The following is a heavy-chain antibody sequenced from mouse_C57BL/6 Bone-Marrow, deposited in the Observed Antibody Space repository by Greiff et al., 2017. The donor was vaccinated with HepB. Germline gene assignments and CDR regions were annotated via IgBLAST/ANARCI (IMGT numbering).Heavy chain of an antibody. J-gene: IGHJ1*03. CDR1: GYTFTSYG. D-gene: IGHD1-1*01. CDR2: IYPRSGNT. CDR3: ARSNYYGSSYHWYFDV. V-gene: IGHV1-81*01. Sequence: QVQLQQSGAELARPGASVKLSCKASGYTFTSYGISWVKQRTGQGLEWIGEIYPRSGNTYYNEKFKGKATLTADKSSSTAYMELRSLTSEDSAVYFCARSNYYGSSYHWYFDVWGTGTTVTVSS.